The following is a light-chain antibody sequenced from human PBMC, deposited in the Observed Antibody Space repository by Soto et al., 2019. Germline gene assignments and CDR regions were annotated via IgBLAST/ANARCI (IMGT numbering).Light chain of an antibody. J-gene: IGLJ3*02. V-gene: IGLV3-1*01. CDR3: QAWDSSTNWV. Sequence: SYELTQPPSLSVSPGQTASITCSGDKLGDKYACWYQQKPGQSPVLVIYLDVKRPSGIPERFSGSNSGNTATLTISGTQAMDEADYYCQAWDSSTNWVFGGGTKLTVL. CDR1: KLGDKY. CDR2: LDV.